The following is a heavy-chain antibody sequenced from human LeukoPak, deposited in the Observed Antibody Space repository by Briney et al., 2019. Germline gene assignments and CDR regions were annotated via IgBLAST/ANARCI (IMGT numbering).Heavy chain of an antibody. Sequence: SETLSLTCTVSGGSISGGDYFWSWVRQPPGKGLEWIGYIYYSRSTNYNPSLKSRVTISVDTSKNQFSLKLSSVTAADTAVYYCARSMVRGVIISRYYYYGMDVWGQGTTVTVSS. CDR3: ARSMVRGVIISRYYYYGMDV. D-gene: IGHD3-10*01. CDR1: GGSISGGDYF. V-gene: IGHV4-61*08. CDR2: IYYSRST. J-gene: IGHJ6*02.